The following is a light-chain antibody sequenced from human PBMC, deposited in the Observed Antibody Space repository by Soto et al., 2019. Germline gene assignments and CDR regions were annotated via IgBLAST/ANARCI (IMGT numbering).Light chain of an antibody. CDR1: QSVSSSY. V-gene: IGKV3-20*01. CDR3: QQYGSSPYT. CDR2: GAS. Sequence: EIVLTQSPGTLSLSPGERATLSCRASQSVSSSYLAWCQQKPGQAPRLIIYGASDRATGIPDRFSGSGSGTDFTLTISRLEPEDFAVYYCQQYGSSPYTFGQGTKLEIK. J-gene: IGKJ2*01.